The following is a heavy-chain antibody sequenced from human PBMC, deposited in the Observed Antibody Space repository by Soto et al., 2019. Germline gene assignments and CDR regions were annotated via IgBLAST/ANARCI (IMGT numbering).Heavy chain of an antibody. D-gene: IGHD3-10*01. Sequence: QVQLVESGGGVVQPGKSLRLSCAGSGFTFSSYGMDWVRQAPGKGLEWVGVISYDGSNKYYADSVKGRFTISRDNSKNTLYLQMSSLRADDTAVYYCAKDRMGAGVRGYFDYWGQGTLVTVSS. CDR3: AKDRMGAGVRGYFDY. V-gene: IGHV3-30*18. J-gene: IGHJ4*02. CDR2: ISYDGSNK. CDR1: GFTFSSYG.